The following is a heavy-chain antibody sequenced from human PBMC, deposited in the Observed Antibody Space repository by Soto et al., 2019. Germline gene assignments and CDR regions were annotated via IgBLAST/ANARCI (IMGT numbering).Heavy chain of an antibody. CDR1: GFTASSNY. J-gene: IGHJ6*02. CDR3: ARALVVVMGRYYYGMDV. Sequence: GGSLRLSCAASGFTASSNYMSWVRQAPGKGLEWVSVIYSGGSTYYADSVKGRFTISRDNSKNTLYLQMNSLRAEDTAVYYCARALVVVMGRYYYGMDVWGQGATVSVSS. V-gene: IGHV3-53*01. CDR2: IYSGGST. D-gene: IGHD2-15*01.